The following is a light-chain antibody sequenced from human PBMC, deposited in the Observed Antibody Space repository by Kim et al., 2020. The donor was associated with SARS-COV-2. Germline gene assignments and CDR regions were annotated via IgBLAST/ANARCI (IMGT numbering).Light chain of an antibody. V-gene: IGKV1-9*01. CDR2: AAS. CDR3: QQFNTFPRT. J-gene: IGKJ2*01. CDR1: QVISHY. Sequence: VSVGDRVTVTCRASQVISHYLAWYQHKPGRAPKLLISAASNLQSGVPSRFSGSGSGTEFTLTISSLQPDDFATYYCQQFNTFPRTFGQGTKVDIK.